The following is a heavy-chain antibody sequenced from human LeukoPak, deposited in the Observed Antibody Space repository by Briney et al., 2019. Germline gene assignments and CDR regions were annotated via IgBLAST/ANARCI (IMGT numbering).Heavy chain of an antibody. Sequence: GGSLRLSCAASGFTVSSNYMSWVRQAPGKGLEWVSVIYSGGSTYYADSVKGRFTISRDNSKNTLYLQMNSLRAEDTAVYYCAQDYGDYDEFDYWGQGTLVTVSS. V-gene: IGHV3-66*01. D-gene: IGHD4-17*01. J-gene: IGHJ4*02. CDR2: IYSGGST. CDR3: AQDYGDYDEFDY. CDR1: GFTVSSNY.